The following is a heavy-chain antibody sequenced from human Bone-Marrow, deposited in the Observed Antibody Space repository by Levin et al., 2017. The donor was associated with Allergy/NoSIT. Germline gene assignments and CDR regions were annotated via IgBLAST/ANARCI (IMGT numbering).Heavy chain of an antibody. CDR1: DVSIKTYY. Sequence: SETLSLTCAVSDVSIKTYYWSWVRQSPERGLEWIGYFDDSGTSAYNPSFKSRATISIDMSNNRFSLELTSVTAADTAVYYCTKSRFSSSWYGAGMAVWGQGATVIVS. D-gene: IGHD6-13*01. V-gene: IGHV4-4*09. J-gene: IGHJ6*02. CDR2: FDDSGTS. CDR3: TKSRFSSSWYGAGMAV.